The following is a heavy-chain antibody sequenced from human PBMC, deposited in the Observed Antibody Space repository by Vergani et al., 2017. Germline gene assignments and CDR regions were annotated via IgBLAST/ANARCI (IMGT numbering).Heavy chain of an antibody. Sequence: QVQLVESGGGVVQPGRSLRLSCAASGFTFSSYGMHWVRQAPGKGLEWVAVISYDGSNKYYADSVKGRFTISRDNSKNTLYLQMNRLRAGDTAVYYCAKDSNGGSDDWGQGTLVTVSS. CDR2: ISYDGSNK. J-gene: IGHJ4*02. D-gene: IGHD1-1*01. CDR3: AKDSNGGSDD. V-gene: IGHV3-30*18. CDR1: GFTFSSYG.